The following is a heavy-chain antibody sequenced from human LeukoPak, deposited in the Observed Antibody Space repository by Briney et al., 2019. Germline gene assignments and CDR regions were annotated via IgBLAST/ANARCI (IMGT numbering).Heavy chain of an antibody. V-gene: IGHV1-18*01. CDR2: ISAYNGNT. CDR3: AREGVVVPAATPMSPTIYGMDV. J-gene: IGHJ6*02. Sequence: ASVKVSCKASGYTFTSYGISWVRQAPGQGLEWMGWISAYNGNTNYAQKLQGRVTMTTDTSTSTAYMELSRLRSDDTAVYYCAREGVVVPAATPMSPTIYGMDVWGQGTTVTVSS. D-gene: IGHD2-2*01. CDR1: GYTFTSYG.